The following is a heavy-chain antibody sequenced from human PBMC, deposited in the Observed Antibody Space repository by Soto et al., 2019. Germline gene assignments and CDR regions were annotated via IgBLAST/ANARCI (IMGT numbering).Heavy chain of an antibody. CDR2: ISYDGSNK. V-gene: IGHV3-30*18. CDR1: GFTFSSYG. Sequence: QVQLVEYGGGVVQPGRSLRLSCAASGFTFSSYGMHWVRQAPGKGLEWVAVISYDGSNKYYADSVKGRFTISRDNSKNTLYLQMNSLRAEDTAVYYCAKALPLFGLWGQGTLVTVSS. J-gene: IGHJ4*02. D-gene: IGHD1-26*01. CDR3: AKALPLFGL.